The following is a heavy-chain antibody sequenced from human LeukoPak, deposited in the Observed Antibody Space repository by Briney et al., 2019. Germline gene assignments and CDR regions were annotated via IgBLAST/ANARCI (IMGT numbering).Heavy chain of an antibody. CDR2: ISYDGSNK. D-gene: IGHD3-3*01. Sequence: PGRSLRLSCAASGFTFSSYAMHWVRQAPGKGLEWVAVISYDGSNKYYADSVKGRFTISGDNSKNTLYLQMNSLRAEDTAVYYCARSPGVYYDFWSGYRNAFDIWGQGTMVTVSS. CDR3: ARSPGVYYDFWSGYRNAFDI. V-gene: IGHV3-30-3*01. J-gene: IGHJ3*02. CDR1: GFTFSSYA.